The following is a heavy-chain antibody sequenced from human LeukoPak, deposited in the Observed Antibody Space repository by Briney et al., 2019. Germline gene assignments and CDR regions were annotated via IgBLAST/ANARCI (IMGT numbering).Heavy chain of an antibody. J-gene: IGHJ4*02. CDR2: IRYDGSIK. D-gene: IGHD6-13*01. Sequence: GGSLRLSCAASGFTFSSYGIHWVRRAPSKGLEWVAFIRYDGSIKYYADSVKGRFTISRDNSKNTLYLQMDSLRAEDTAVYYCARTHSSSWGIIDFWGQGTLVTVSS. CDR3: ARTHSSSWGIIDF. V-gene: IGHV3-30*02. CDR1: GFTFSSYG.